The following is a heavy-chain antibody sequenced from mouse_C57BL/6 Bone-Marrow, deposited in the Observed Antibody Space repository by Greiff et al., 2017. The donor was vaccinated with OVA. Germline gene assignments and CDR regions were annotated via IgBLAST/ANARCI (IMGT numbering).Heavy chain of an antibody. V-gene: IGHV1-59*01. J-gene: IGHJ2*01. CDR2: IDPSDSYT. CDR1: GYTFTSYW. CDR3: ARSGNYYGSSPYY. Sequence: QVQLQQPGAELVRPGTSVKLSCKASGYTFTSYWMHWVKQRPGQGLEWIGVIDPSDSYTNYNQKFKGKATLTVDTSSSTAYMQLSSLTSEDSAVYYCARSGNYYGSSPYYWGQGTTLTVYS. D-gene: IGHD1-1*01.